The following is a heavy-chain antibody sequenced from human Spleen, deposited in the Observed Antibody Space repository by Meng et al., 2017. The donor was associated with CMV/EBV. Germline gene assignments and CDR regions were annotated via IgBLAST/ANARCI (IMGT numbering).Heavy chain of an antibody. Sequence: GESLKISCEGRGYSFTSQWIGWVRQMPGKGLEFMGMIFPGDSDTRYSPSFQGRVTLSVDRSVNTAYLQWGSLGASDTAIYYCLRLPARCSGECHKDYWGQGTPATVSS. D-gene: IGHD2-8*02. V-gene: IGHV5-51*01. CDR3: LRLPARCSGECHKDY. CDR2: IFPGDSDT. CDR1: GYSFTSQW. J-gene: IGHJ4*02.